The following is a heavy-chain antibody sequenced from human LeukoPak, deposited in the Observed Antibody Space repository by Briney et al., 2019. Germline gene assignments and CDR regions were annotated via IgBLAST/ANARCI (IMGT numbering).Heavy chain of an antibody. J-gene: IGHJ3*02. CDR1: GLTFSGSA. Sequence: PGGSLKLSCAASGLTFSGSAMHWVRQVSGKGREWVGRIRNKPNSYATAYAASVKGKCTISRDDSKNTAYLQMNSLKTEDPAVYYCTSHYDSSGPDAFDIWGQGTMVTVSS. D-gene: IGHD3-22*01. V-gene: IGHV3-73*01. CDR3: TSHYDSSGPDAFDI. CDR2: IRNKPNSYAT.